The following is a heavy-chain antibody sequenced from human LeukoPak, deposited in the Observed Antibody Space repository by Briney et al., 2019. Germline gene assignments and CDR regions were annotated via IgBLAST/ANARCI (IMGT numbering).Heavy chain of an antibody. D-gene: IGHD3-10*01. V-gene: IGHV3-74*01. CDR3: ASIHGSGSYYVY. Sequence: AGGSLRLSCAASGFTFSSYWMHWVRHTPGQGLVWVSRINTDGSYTSYADSVKGRFTISRDNAKNTLYLQVNSLRAEDTAVYYCASIHGSGSYYVYWGQGTLVTVSA. CDR2: INTDGSYT. J-gene: IGHJ4*02. CDR1: GFTFSSYW.